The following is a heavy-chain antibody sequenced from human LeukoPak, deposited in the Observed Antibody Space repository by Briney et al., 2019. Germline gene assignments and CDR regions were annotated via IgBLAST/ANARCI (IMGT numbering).Heavy chain of an antibody. CDR3: AREDDSSGFDY. CDR1: GGSISSGAYY. CDR2: IYYSGST. D-gene: IGHD3-22*01. Sequence: SETLSLTCTVSGGSISSGAYYWSWIRQHPGEGLEWIGYIYYSGSTYYNPSLKSRVTISVDTSKNQFSLKLSSVTAADTAVYYCAREDDSSGFDYWGQGTLVTVSS. V-gene: IGHV4-31*03. J-gene: IGHJ4*02.